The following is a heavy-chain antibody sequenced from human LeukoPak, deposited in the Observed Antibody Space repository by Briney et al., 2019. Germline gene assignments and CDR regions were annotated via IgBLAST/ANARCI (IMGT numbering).Heavy chain of an antibody. V-gene: IGHV4-31*03. CDR1: GGSISDAAYY. J-gene: IGHJ6*02. Sequence: PSETLSLTCTVSGGSISDAAYYWSWIRQHPGEGLEWIGYVFYSGSTSYNPSLKSRVTISVDTSKNQFSLKLTSVTAADTAVYYCARASHRSHDTIYGMDVWGQGTTVTVSS. CDR3: ARASHRSHDTIYGMDV. CDR2: VFYSGST. D-gene: IGHD3-9*01.